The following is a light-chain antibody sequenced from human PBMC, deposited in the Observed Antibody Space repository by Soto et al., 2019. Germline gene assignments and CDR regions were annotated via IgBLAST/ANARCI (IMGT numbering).Light chain of an antibody. J-gene: IGKJ1*01. Sequence: EIVLTQSPATLSLSPGERATLSCMASQSVSSYLAWYQQKPGQAPSLLIYGAFTRATGIPARFSGTGSGTEFTLTISSLQSEDFALYYCQQYNDWPLTFGQGTKVDIK. CDR3: QQYNDWPLT. V-gene: IGKV3-15*01. CDR1: QSVSSY. CDR2: GAF.